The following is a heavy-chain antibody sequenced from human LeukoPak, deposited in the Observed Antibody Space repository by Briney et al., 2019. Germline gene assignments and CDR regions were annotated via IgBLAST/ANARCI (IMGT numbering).Heavy chain of an antibody. J-gene: IGHJ4*02. CDR2: INPNSGGT. Sequence: GASVKVSCKASGYTFTSYYMHWVRQAPGQGLEWMGWINPNSGGTNYAQKFQGRVTMTRDTSISTAYMELSRLRSDDTAVYYCASQPPPYSSGYGYYFDYWGQGTLVTVSS. D-gene: IGHD3-22*01. CDR3: ASQPPPYSSGYGYYFDY. CDR1: GYTFTSYY. V-gene: IGHV1-2*02.